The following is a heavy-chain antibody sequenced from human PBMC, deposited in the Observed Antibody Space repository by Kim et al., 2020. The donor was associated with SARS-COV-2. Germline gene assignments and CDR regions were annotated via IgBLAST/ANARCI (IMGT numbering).Heavy chain of an antibody. CDR3: ARTRYYYVDY. D-gene: IGHD3-10*02. Sequence: STYSNPSLKSRVTISIDPSKNQFSLRLSSVTAADTAVYYCARTRYYYVDYWAQGTLVTVSS. J-gene: IGHJ4*02. V-gene: IGHV4-31*02. CDR2: ST.